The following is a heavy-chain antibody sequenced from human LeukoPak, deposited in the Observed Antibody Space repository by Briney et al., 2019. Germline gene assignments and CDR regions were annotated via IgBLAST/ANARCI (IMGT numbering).Heavy chain of an antibody. CDR2: NSYSGST. CDR3: ARVLGDYCYDSSGYYYVN. CDR1: GGALSSYY. V-gene: IGHV4-59*01. Sequence: HSETLSLTCTVSGGALSSYYWSWIRQPPGKGLGCIGDNSYSGSTNYKPSPKSRVTLSVDTSKNQFSLRLSAVSPADTAVFFRARVLGDYCYDSSGYYYVNWGQGTLVSVSS. J-gene: IGHJ4*02. D-gene: IGHD3-22*01.